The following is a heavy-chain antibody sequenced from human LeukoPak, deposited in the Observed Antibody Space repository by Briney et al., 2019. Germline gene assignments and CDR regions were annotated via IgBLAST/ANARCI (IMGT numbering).Heavy chain of an antibody. CDR3: AREESWSTYYNFMDV. D-gene: IGHD6-13*01. CDR1: GFTITIHN. V-gene: IGHV3-48*04. CDR2: ISSSGNTI. Sequence: GGSLRLSCAASGFTITIHNMHWVRQAPGKGLEWVSYISSSGNTIYYADSVKGRFTISRDSAKSSLHLQMNSLRVEDTGVYYCAREESWSTYYNFMDVWGRGTTVTVSS. J-gene: IGHJ6*03.